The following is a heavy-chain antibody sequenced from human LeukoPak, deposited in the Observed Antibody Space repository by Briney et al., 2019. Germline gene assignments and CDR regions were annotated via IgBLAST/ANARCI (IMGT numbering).Heavy chain of an antibody. CDR3: ARGSRRSWFDP. CDR2: MNLNSGNT. J-gene: IGHJ5*02. Sequence: ASVKVTCKASGYTFTSYDINWVRQATGQGLEGMGWMNLNSGNTGYAQKFQGRVTMTRNTSISTAYMELSSLRSEDTAVYYCARGSRRSWFDPWGQGTLVTVSS. V-gene: IGHV1-8*01. CDR1: GYTFTSYD.